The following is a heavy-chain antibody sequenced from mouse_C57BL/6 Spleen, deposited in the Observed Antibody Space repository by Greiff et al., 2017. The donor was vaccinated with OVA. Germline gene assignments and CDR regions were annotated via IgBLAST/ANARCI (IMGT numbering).Heavy chain of an antibody. D-gene: IGHD1-1*01. CDR2: ISDGGSYT. J-gene: IGHJ3*01. CDR3: ARDYYGSLSWFAY. V-gene: IGHV5-4*01. Sequence: DVKLVESGGGLVKPGGSLKLSCAASGFTFSSYAMSWVRQTPEKRLEWVATISDGGSYTYYPDNVKGRFTISRDNAKNNLYLQMSHLKSEDTAMYYCARDYYGSLSWFAYWGQGTLVTVSA. CDR1: GFTFSSYA.